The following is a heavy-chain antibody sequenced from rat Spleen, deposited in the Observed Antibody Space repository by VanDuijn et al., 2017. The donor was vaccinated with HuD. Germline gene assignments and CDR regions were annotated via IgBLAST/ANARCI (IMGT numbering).Heavy chain of an antibody. Sequence: EVQLVESGGGLVQPGGSLKFSCSASGFTFSAYAMAWVRQAPKKGLEWVASISYDGSRNFFRDSVKGRFTISRDNAKSTLYLQMNSLRSEDTATYYCARHYYDGSYYYVMDAWGQGASVTVSS. CDR2: ISYDGSRN. J-gene: IGHJ4*01. CDR1: GFTFSAYA. V-gene: IGHV5-17*01. D-gene: IGHD1-12*02. CDR3: ARHYYDGSYYYVMDA.